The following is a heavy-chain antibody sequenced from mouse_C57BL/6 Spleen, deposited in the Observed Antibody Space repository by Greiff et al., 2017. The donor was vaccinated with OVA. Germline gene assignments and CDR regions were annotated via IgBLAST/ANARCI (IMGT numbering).Heavy chain of an antibody. CDR2: INPGSGGT. Sequence: VQRVESGAELVRPGTSVKVSCKASGYAFTNYLIEWVKQRPGQGLEWIGVINPGSGGTNYNEKFKGKATLTADKSSSTAYMQLSSLTSEDSAVYFCARLMDKWYYFDYWGQGTTLTVSS. CDR3: ARLMDKWYYFDY. J-gene: IGHJ2*01. CDR1: GYAFTNYL. V-gene: IGHV1-54*01. D-gene: IGHD1-1*02.